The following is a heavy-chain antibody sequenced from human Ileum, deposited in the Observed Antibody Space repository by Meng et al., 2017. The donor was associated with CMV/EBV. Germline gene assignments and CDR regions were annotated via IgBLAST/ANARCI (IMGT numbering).Heavy chain of an antibody. CDR1: GGPISSGSHS. CDR3: ARDLTNKWFYY. V-gene: IGHV4-39*07. J-gene: IGHJ4*02. CDR2: MYFSGIA. D-gene: IGHD1-26*01. Sequence: QLQESGPGLVKPAATPSLTCTASGGPISSGSHSWAWFRQPPGKRLEWIGSMYFSGIADYNPSLKSRVTISLHATQKQFSLRLTSVTAADSAVYFCARDLTNKWFYYWGQGTLVTVSS.